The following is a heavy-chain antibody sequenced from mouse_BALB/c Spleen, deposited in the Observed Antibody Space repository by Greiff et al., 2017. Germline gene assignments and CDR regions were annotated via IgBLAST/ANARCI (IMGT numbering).Heavy chain of an antibody. Sequence: QVQLQQPGAELVKPGASVKLSCKASGYTFTSYWMHWVKQRPGQGLEWIGEINPSNGRTNYNEKFKSKATLTVDKSSSTAYMQLSSLTSEDSAVYYCAIYDYDEWFAYGGQGTLVTVSA. CDR2: INPSNGRT. D-gene: IGHD2-4*01. J-gene: IGHJ3*01. CDR1: GYTFTSYW. V-gene: IGHV1S81*02. CDR3: AIYDYDEWFAY.